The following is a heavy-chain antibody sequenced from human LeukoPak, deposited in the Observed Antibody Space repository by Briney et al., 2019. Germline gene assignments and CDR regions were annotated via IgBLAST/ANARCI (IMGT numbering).Heavy chain of an antibody. CDR2: IIHILGIA. Sequence: ASVKVSCKASGGTFSSYTISWVRQAPGQGLEWMGRIIHILGIANYAQKFQGRVTITADKSTSTAYMELSSLRSEDTAVYYCARGLEQQLPREYFQHWGQGTLVTVSS. D-gene: IGHD6-13*01. V-gene: IGHV1-69*02. CDR3: ARGLEQQLPREYFQH. CDR1: GGTFSSYT. J-gene: IGHJ1*01.